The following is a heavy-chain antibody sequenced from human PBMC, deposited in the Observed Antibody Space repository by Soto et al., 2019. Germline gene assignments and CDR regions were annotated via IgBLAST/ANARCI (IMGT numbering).Heavy chain of an antibody. J-gene: IGHJ6*03. CDR1: GYTFTGYY. CDR2: INPNSGGT. D-gene: IGHD3-10*01. CDR3: ARGHYYYGSGSPYYYYMDV. V-gene: IGHV1-2*04. Sequence: QVQLVQSGAEVKKPGASVKVSCKASGYTFTGYYMHWVRQAPGQGLEWMGWINPNSGGTNYAQKFQGWVTMTRDTYISTAYMELSRLRSDDTAVYYCARGHYYYGSGSPYYYYMDVWGKGTTVTVSS.